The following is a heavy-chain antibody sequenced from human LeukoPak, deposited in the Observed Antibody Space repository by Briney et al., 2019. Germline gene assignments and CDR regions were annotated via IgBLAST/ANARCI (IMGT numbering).Heavy chain of an antibody. D-gene: IGHD3-16*01. J-gene: IGHJ6*03. CDR1: GGSISSSSYY. Sequence: PSETLSLTCTVSGGSISSSSYYWGWIRQPPGKGLEWIGSIYYSGSTYYNPSLKSRVTISVDTSKNQFSLKLSSVTAPDTAVYYCARDAGGGYYYYMDVWGKGTTVTVSS. CDR3: ARDAGGGYYYYMDV. CDR2: IYYSGST. V-gene: IGHV4-39*02.